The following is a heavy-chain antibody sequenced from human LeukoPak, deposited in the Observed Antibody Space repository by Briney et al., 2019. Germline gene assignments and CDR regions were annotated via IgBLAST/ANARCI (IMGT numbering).Heavy chain of an antibody. CDR1: GFTFSSYG. J-gene: IGHJ4*02. V-gene: IGHV3-30*18. CDR3: AKVVRGVTRSSKIYYFDY. D-gene: IGHD3-10*01. Sequence: GGSLRLSCAASGFTFSSYGMHWVRQAPGKGLEWVAVISFDASNKYYADSVKGRFTISRDNSKNTLYLQMNSLRAEDTAVYYCAKVVRGVTRSSKIYYFDYWGQGTLVTVSS. CDR2: ISFDASNK.